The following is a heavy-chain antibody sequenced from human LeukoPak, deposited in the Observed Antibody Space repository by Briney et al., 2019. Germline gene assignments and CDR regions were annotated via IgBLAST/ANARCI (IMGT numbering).Heavy chain of an antibody. J-gene: IGHJ5*02. CDR3: ARTGSYDFWSGYYFDWFDP. Sequence: PGGSLRLSCAASGFTFSSYSMNWVRQALGKGLEWVSSISSSSSYIYYADSVKGRFTISRDNAKNSLYLQMNSLRAEDTAVYYCARTGSYDFWSGYYFDWFDPWGQGTLVTVSS. CDR1: GFTFSSYS. CDR2: ISSSSSYI. V-gene: IGHV3-21*01. D-gene: IGHD3-3*01.